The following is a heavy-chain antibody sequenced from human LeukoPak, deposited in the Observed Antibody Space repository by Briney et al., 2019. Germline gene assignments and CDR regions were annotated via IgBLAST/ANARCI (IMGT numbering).Heavy chain of an antibody. J-gene: IGHJ4*02. CDR3: ASRSYISGPY. CDR1: GASISGSDW. V-gene: IGHV4-4*02. CDR2: IHHRGST. Sequence: SETLPLTCAVSGASISGSDWWSWVRQPPGKGLEWIGEIHHRGSTNYNPSLKSRVTISVDKSNNQFSLKVRSVTAADTAVYYCASRSYISGPYWGQGTLVTVSS. D-gene: IGHD6-25*01.